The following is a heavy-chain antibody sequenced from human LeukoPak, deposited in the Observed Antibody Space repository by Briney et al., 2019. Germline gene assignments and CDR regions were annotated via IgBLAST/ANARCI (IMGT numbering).Heavy chain of an antibody. Sequence: ASVKVSCKASGYTFSGFYIHWVRQAPGQGLEWMGWINPNSGVTNYAQKLQGRVTITRDTSIDTAYMQLSRLRSDDTAVYYCARDQWFRGVTTTPDYWGQGTLVTVSS. J-gene: IGHJ4*02. CDR3: ARDQWFRGVTTTPDY. CDR1: GYTFSGFY. D-gene: IGHD4-17*01. V-gene: IGHV1-2*02. CDR2: INPNSGVT.